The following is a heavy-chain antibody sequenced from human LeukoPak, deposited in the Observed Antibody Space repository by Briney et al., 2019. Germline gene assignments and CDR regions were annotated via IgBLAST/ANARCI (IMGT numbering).Heavy chain of an antibody. Sequence: GGSLRLSCAASGFTFDDYGMSWVRQAPGKGLEWVSGINWNGGSTGYADSVKGRFTISRGNAKNSLYLQMNSLRAEDTALYHCAREFGLYCSSTSCHQDAFDIWGQGTMVTVSS. CDR3: AREFGLYCSSTSCHQDAFDI. CDR1: GFTFDDYG. J-gene: IGHJ3*02. V-gene: IGHV3-20*01. CDR2: INWNGGST. D-gene: IGHD2-2*01.